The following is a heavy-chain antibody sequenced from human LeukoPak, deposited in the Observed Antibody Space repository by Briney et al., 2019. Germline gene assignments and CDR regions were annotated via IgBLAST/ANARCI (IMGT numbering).Heavy chain of an antibody. Sequence: GESLKISCQGSGYNFTDYWIGWVRQIPGKGLEWVGIVYPGESESRYSPSFQGQVTISADKSISTAYLQWSSLKASDTAMYYCARTDVLLWFGEPQGGAFDIWGQGTMVTVSS. J-gene: IGHJ3*02. CDR2: VYPGESES. CDR3: ARTDVLLWFGEPQGGAFDI. D-gene: IGHD3-10*01. CDR1: GYNFTDYW. V-gene: IGHV5-51*01.